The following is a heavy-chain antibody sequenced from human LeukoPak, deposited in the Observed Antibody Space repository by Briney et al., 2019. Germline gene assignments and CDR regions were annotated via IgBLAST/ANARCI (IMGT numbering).Heavy chain of an antibody. J-gene: IGHJ4*02. CDR2: IGTAGDT. Sequence: PGGSLRLSCAASGFTFSSYDMHWVRQATGKGLEWVSAIGTAGDTYYPGSVKGRFTISRENAKNSLYLQMNSLRAGDTAVYYCARAGRYCSGGSCDLDYCGQGTLVTVSS. CDR1: GFTFSSYD. V-gene: IGHV3-13*01. D-gene: IGHD2-15*01. CDR3: ARAGRYCSGGSCDLDY.